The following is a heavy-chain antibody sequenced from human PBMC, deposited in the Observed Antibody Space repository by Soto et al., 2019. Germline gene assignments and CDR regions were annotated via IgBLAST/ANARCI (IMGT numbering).Heavy chain of an antibody. V-gene: IGHV3-30*18. CDR2: ISYDGSNK. Sequence: PGGSLRLSCAASGFTFSSYGMHWVRQAPGKGLEWVAVISYDGSNKYYADSVKGRFTISRDNSKNTLYLQMNSLRAEDTAVYYCAKGEDYGDPYWYFDLWGRGTLVTVSS. D-gene: IGHD4-17*01. J-gene: IGHJ2*01. CDR3: AKGEDYGDPYWYFDL. CDR1: GFTFSSYG.